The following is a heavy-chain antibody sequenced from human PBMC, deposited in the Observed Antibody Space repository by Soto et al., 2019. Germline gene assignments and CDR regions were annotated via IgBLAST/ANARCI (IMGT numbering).Heavy chain of an antibody. D-gene: IGHD3-22*01. CDR1: GYTFTSYG. Sequence: ASVKVSCKASGYTFTSYGISWVRQAPGQGREWMGWISAYNGNTNYAQKLQGRVTMTTDTSTSTAYMELRSLRSDDTAVYYCASSYYYDSSGSIDAFDIWGQGTMVTVSS. J-gene: IGHJ3*02. CDR2: ISAYNGNT. V-gene: IGHV1-18*04. CDR3: ASSYYYDSSGSIDAFDI.